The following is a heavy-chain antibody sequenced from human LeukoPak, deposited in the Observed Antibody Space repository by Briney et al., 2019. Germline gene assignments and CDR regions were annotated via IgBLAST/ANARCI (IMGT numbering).Heavy chain of an antibody. V-gene: IGHV4-59*01. D-gene: IGHD6-13*01. Sequence: SETLSLTCTVSGGSISSYYWSWIRQPPGKGLEWIGYIYYSGSTNYNPSLKTRVTISVDTSKNQFSLKLSSVTAADTAVYYCARVSYSSSWIWGQGTLVTVSS. CDR2: IYYSGST. CDR1: GGSISSYY. CDR3: ARVSYSSSWI. J-gene: IGHJ4*02.